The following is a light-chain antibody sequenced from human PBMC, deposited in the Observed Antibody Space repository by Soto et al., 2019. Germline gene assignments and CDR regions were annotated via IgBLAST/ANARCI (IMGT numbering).Light chain of an antibody. CDR1: QSISSW. J-gene: IGKJ1*01. CDR2: DAS. CDR3: QQTNTFPWT. Sequence: DIQMTQSPSTLSASVGDRVTITCRASQSISSWLAWYQQKPGKAPKLLIYDASSLESGVPSRFSGSGSGTEFTLTISSLQPEDFATYYCQQTNTFPWTFGQGTKVEIK. V-gene: IGKV1-5*01.